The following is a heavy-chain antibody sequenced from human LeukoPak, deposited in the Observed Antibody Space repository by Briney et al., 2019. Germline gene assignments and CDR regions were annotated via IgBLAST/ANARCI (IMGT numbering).Heavy chain of an antibody. D-gene: IGHD2-15*01. CDR1: GFTFSSYA. Sequence: GGSLRLSCAASGFTFSSYAMSWVRQAPGKGLEWVLAISGSGGSTYYADSVKGRFPISRENSKNTLYLQMNSLRAEDTAVYYCAKTDIVVVVAATNYFDYWGQGTLVTVSS. V-gene: IGHV3-23*01. J-gene: IGHJ4*02. CDR2: ISGSGGST. CDR3: AKTDIVVVVAATNYFDY.